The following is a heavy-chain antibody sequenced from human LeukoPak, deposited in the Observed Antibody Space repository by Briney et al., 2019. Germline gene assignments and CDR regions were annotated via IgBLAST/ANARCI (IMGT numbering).Heavy chain of an antibody. V-gene: IGHV3-53*01. D-gene: IGHD1-26*01. Sequence: TGGSLRLSCAASGFTVSSNYMSWVRQAPGKGLEWVSVIYSGGSTYYADSVKGRFTISRDNSKNTLYLQMNSLRAEDTAVYYCARDRRGSLDYWGQGTLVTVPS. CDR2: IYSGGST. CDR3: ARDRRGSLDY. J-gene: IGHJ4*02. CDR1: GFTVSSNY.